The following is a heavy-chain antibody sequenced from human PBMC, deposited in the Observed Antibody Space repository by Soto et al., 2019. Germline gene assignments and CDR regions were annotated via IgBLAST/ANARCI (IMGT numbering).Heavy chain of an antibody. CDR1: GGSISNYY. CDR3: ARASVGPPGGGSWIMPFDF. V-gene: IGHV4-4*07. D-gene: IGHD2-15*01. J-gene: IGHJ4*02. Sequence: SETLSLTCRVSGGSISNYYWRWIRQSAGKGLEWSGRIYPGGNTNYSPSLKSRVTMSVDTSKNQFSLRLTSVTAADTAVYYCARASVGPPGGGSWIMPFDFWGQGTRVT. CDR2: IYPGGNT.